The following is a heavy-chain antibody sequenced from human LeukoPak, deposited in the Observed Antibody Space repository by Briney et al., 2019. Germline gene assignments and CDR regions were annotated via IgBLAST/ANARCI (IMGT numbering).Heavy chain of an antibody. CDR1: GFTFSSYS. D-gene: IGHD5-24*01. Sequence: GGSLRLSCAASGFTFSSYSMNWVRQAPGKGLEWVSSISSSSSYIYYADSVKGRFTISRDNAKNSLYLQMNSLRAEDTAVYYCARDNSVRDEAWWFNPWGQGTLVTVSS. V-gene: IGHV3-21*01. CDR3: ARDNSVRDEAWWFNP. J-gene: IGHJ5*02. CDR2: ISSSSSYI.